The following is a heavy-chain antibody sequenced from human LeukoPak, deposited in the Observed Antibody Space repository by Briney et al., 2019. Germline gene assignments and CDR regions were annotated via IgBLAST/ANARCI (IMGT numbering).Heavy chain of an antibody. J-gene: IGHJ4*02. CDR2: VTSDGRRT. Sequence: GGSRRSSRAAFGSTFSSYWMHWVRQGPGKGLVWVSRVTSDGRRTSYAASVKGRFTITRDNAKNPLYLQVNGLRAEDTAVYYCARDQCSGPNCQVALDYWGQGTLVTVSS. CDR3: ARDQCSGPNCQVALDY. CDR1: GSTFSSYW. D-gene: IGHD2-2*01. V-gene: IGHV3-74*01.